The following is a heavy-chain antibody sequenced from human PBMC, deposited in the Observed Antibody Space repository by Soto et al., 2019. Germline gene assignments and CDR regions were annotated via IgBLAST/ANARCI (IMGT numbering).Heavy chain of an antibody. Sequence: QVQLVQSGAEVKKPGASVKVSCKASGYTFISYYFHWVRQAPGQGLQWMGIINPSGSITTYAQKLQGRVIMTRDTSTSTVYMELSSLTSDDTAVYYCASPIGGMYNAFDIWGQGTMVTVSS. J-gene: IGHJ3*02. CDR3: ASPIGGMYNAFDI. D-gene: IGHD1-26*01. CDR2: INPSGSIT. CDR1: GYTFISYY. V-gene: IGHV1-46*01.